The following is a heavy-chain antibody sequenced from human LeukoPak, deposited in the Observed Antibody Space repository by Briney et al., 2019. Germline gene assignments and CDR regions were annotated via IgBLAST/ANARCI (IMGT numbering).Heavy chain of an antibody. D-gene: IGHD6-19*01. Sequence: GGSLRLSCAASGFTFSSYGMHWVRQAPGKGLEWVAFIRYDGSNKYYADSVKGRFTISRDNAKNSLYLQMNGLRVEDTAVYYCATTLSGWSPPQTSYYSYYMDVWGKGTTVTISS. CDR2: IRYDGSNK. V-gene: IGHV3-30*02. J-gene: IGHJ6*03. CDR3: ATTLSGWSPPQTSYYSYYMDV. CDR1: GFTFSSYG.